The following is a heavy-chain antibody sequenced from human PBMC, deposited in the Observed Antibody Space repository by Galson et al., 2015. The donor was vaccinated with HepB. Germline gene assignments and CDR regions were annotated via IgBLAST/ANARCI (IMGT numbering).Heavy chain of an antibody. D-gene: IGHD1-7*01. CDR1: GFTFSSYA. CDR3: AKAPGGITGTTMSY. J-gene: IGHJ4*02. CDR2: ISGSGGST. Sequence: SLRLSCAASGFTFSSYAMSWVRQAPGKGLEWVSAISGSGGSTYYADSVKGRFTISRDNSKNTLYLQMNSLRAEDTAVYYCAKAPGGITGTTMSYWGQGTLVTVSS. V-gene: IGHV3-23*01.